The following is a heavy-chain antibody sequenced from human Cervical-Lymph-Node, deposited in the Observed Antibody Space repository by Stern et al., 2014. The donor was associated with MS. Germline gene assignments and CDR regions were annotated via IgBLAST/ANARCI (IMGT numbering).Heavy chain of an antibody. V-gene: IGHV3-30*03. CDR2: ISYDGSNK. Sequence: QVQLVESGGGVVQPGRSLRLSCSASGFTFSNYDMHWVRQAPGKGLEWLTMISYDGSNKLYADSVKGRFTISRDNSKNTLDLKMNSLRADDTAVYFCAMALDYYYGMDVWGQGTTVTVSS. J-gene: IGHJ6*02. CDR3: AMALDYYYGMDV. CDR1: GFTFSNYD.